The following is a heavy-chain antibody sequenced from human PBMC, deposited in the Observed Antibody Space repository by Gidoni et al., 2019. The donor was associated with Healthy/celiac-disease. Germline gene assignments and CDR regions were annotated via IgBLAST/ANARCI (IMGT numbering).Heavy chain of an antibody. D-gene: IGHD2-21*02. V-gene: IGHV3-21*01. CDR3: ARTYCGGDCYLDY. CDR1: GFTFSSYS. J-gene: IGHJ4*02. Sequence: EVQLVESGGGLVRPGGSLRRSCAASGFTFSSYSLNWVRQAPGKGLEWVSSISSISSYIYYADSVKGRFTISRDNAKYSLYLHMHSLRAEDTAVYYCARTYCGGDCYLDYWGQGTLVTVSS. CDR2: ISSISSYI.